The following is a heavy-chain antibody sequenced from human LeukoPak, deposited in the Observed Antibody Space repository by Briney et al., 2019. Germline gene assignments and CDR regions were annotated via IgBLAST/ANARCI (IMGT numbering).Heavy chain of an antibody. CDR1: GFTFSSYT. V-gene: IGHV3-21*01. CDR2: ITSSSSYI. CDR3: ARVLSGTLTFDH. D-gene: IGHD3-9*01. Sequence: GGSLRLSCAASGFTFSSYTMNWVRQAPGKGLEWVSSITSSSSYIYYVDSAEGRFTISRDNAKNSLFLQMNSLRAEDTAVYYCARVLSGTLTFDHWGQGTLVAVSS. J-gene: IGHJ4*02.